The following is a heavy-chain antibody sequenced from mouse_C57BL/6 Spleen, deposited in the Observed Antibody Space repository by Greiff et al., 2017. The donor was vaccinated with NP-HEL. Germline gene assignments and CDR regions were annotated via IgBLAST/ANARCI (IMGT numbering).Heavy chain of an antibody. J-gene: IGHJ2*01. CDR2: IDPSDSET. D-gene: IGHD1-1*01. CDR3: ARSDDYGSSYVDY. Sequence: VQLQQPGAELVRPGSSVKLSCKASGYTFTSYWMHWVKQRPIQGLEWIGNIDPSDSETHYNQKFKDKATLTVDKSSSTAYMQLSSLTSEDSAVYYCARSDDYGSSYVDYWGQGTTLTVSS. V-gene: IGHV1-52*01. CDR1: GYTFTSYW.